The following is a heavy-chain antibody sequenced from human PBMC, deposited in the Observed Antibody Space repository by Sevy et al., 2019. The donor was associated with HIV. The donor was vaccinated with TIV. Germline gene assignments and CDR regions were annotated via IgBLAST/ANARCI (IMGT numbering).Heavy chain of an antibody. J-gene: IGHJ4*02. CDR1: GVSVSSDTYC. CDR2: VYHTGST. V-gene: IGHV4-61*01. Sequence: SETLSLTCAVSGVSVSSDTYCWSWIRQPPGKGLEWIGYVYHTGSTNYSPSFKSRVTIWVDTSKNEFSLRLFYVAAADTAVYYWAREPYFFDKSGYYWDYWGQGALVTVSS. CDR3: AREPYFFDKSGYYWDY. D-gene: IGHD3-22*01.